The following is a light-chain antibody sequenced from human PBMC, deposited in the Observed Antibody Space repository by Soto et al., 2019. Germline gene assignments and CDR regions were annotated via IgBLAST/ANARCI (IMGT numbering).Light chain of an antibody. J-gene: IGLJ2*01. CDR3: CSYAGSNTLV. V-gene: IGLV2-11*01. CDR2: DVS. Sequence: QSALTQPRSVSGSPGQSVTISCTGTNSDVGGYNYVSWHQQHPDKAPKVMIYDVSKRPSGVPDRFSGSKSGNTASLTISGLQAEDEADYYCCSYAGSNTLVFGGGTKVTVL. CDR1: NSDVGGYNY.